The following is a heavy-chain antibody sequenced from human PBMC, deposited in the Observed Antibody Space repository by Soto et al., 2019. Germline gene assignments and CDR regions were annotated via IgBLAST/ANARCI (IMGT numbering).Heavy chain of an antibody. J-gene: IGHJ4*02. D-gene: IGHD3-16*01. V-gene: IGHV1-3*01. Sequence: ASVKVSWKAAGYAFTSYAMHWVRQAPGQRLEWMGWINAGNGNTKYSQKFQGRVTITRDTSASTAYMELSSLRSEDTAVYYCARWGYVWGSYRPFDYWGQGTLVTVSS. CDR3: ARWGYVWGSYRPFDY. CDR1: GYAFTSYA. CDR2: INAGNGNT.